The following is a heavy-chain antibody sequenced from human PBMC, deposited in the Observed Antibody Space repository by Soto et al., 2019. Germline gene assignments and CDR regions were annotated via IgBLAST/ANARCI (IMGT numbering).Heavy chain of an antibody. V-gene: IGHV4-59*01. CDR2: IYYSGTT. CDR1: GGSISSYY. D-gene: IGHD2-2*01. CDR3: AREARYCSSTSCSRLDP. Sequence: SETLSLTCTVSGGSISSYYWSWIRQPPGKGLEWIGYIYYSGTTNYNPSLKSRVAISVDTSKNQFSLNLSSVTAADTAVYYCAREARYCSSTSCSRLDPWGQGTLVTVSS. J-gene: IGHJ5*02.